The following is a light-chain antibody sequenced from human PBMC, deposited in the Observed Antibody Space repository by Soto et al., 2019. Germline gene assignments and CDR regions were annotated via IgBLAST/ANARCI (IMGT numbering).Light chain of an antibody. CDR1: SIDVGGYNY. CDR3: SSYPSSSTLV. V-gene: IGLV2-14*01. J-gene: IGLJ2*01. CDR2: DVS. Sequence: QSALTQPASVSGSPGQSITISCTGTSIDVGGYNYVSWYQQHPGKAPKLMIYDVSNRPSGVSNRFSGSKSGNTASLTISGLQAEDEADYYCSSYPSSSTLVFGGGTKLTVL.